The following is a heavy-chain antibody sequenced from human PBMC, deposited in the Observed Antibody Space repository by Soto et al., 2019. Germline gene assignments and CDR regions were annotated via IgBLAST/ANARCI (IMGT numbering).Heavy chain of an antibody. CDR2: ISYDGSNK. CDR3: ARGRDYLGGDFDY. D-gene: IGHD3-16*01. Sequence: QGQLVESGGGVVQPGTSLRLSCEASGFIFSRYGMHWVRQAPGKGLEWVAVISYDGSNKYYADSVKGRFTISRDNSKNTLYLQMNSLRAEDTAVYYCARGRDYLGGDFDYWGQGTLVTVSS. CDR1: GFIFSRYG. J-gene: IGHJ4*02. V-gene: IGHV3-30*03.